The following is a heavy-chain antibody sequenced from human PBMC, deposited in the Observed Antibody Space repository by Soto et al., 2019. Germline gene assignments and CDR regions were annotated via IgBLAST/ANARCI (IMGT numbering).Heavy chain of an antibody. D-gene: IGHD6-13*01. V-gene: IGHV3-21*01. CDR2: ISSSSSYI. CDR1: GFTFSSYS. J-gene: IGHJ6*02. CDR3: AKQMEGQQLAYYYYGMDV. Sequence: GGSLRLSCAASGFTFSSYSMNWVRQAPGKGLEWVSSISSSSSYIYYPDSVKGRFTISRDNTKNSLYLQMNSLRAEDTAVYYCAKQMEGQQLAYYYYGMDVWGQGTTVTVS.